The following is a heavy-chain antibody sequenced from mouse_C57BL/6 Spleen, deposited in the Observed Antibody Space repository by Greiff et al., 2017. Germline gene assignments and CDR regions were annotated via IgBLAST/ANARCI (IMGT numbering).Heavy chain of an antibody. V-gene: IGHV2-5*01. Sequence: VKLQESGPGLVQPSQSLSITCTVSGFSLTSYGVHWVRQSPGKGLEWLGVIWRGGSTDYNAAFMSRLSITKDNSKSQVFFKMNSLQADDTAIYYCAKKGDDGYLYAMDYWGQGTSVTVSS. D-gene: IGHD2-3*01. CDR1: GFSLTSYG. J-gene: IGHJ4*01. CDR2: IWRGGST. CDR3: AKKGDDGYLYAMDY.